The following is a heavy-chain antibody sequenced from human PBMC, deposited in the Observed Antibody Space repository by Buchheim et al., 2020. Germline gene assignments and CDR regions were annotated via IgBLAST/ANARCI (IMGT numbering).Heavy chain of an antibody. J-gene: IGHJ4*02. CDR2: IYYSGGT. V-gene: IGHV4-59*01. Sequence: QVQLQESGPGLVKPSETLSLTCTVSGGSISSYYWSWIRQPPGKGLEWIGYIYYSGGTNYNPSLKRRVTISVDTSKNQFSLKLSSVTAADTAVYYCARAGFWSGYIFDYWGQGTL. CDR3: ARAGFWSGYIFDY. D-gene: IGHD3-3*01. CDR1: GGSISSYY.